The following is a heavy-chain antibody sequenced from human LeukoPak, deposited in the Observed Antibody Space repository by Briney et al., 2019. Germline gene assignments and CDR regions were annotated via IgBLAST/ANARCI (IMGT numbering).Heavy chain of an antibody. J-gene: IGHJ6*02. V-gene: IGHV3-30-3*01. CDR3: ARDRPYSSIPEGYYYYGMDV. CDR2: ISYDGSNK. CDR1: GFTFSSYA. Sequence: PGRSLRLSCAASGFTFSSYAMHWVRQAPGKGLEWVAVISYDGSNKYYADSVKGRFTISRDNSKNTLYLQMNSLRAEDTAVYYCARDRPYSSIPEGYYYYGMDVWGQGTTVTVSS. D-gene: IGHD6-13*01.